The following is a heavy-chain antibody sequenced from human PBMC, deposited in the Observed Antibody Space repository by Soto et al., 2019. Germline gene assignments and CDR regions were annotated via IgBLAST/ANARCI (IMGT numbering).Heavy chain of an antibody. CDR3: ARQPQPPYGSGSYFGP. CDR2: IYYSGST. V-gene: IGHV4-59*08. Sequence: QVQLQESGPGLVKPSETLSLTCTVSGGSISSYYWSWIRQPPGKGLEWIGYIYYSGSTNYNPSLKSRVTIPVGTAKNQFSLKLSSVTAADTAVYYCARQPQPPYGSGSYFGPWGQGTLVTVSS. CDR1: GGSISSYY. J-gene: IGHJ5*02. D-gene: IGHD3-10*01.